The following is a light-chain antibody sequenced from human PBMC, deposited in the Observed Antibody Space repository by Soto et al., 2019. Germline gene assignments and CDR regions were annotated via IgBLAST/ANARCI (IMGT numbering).Light chain of an antibody. V-gene: IGKV1-27*01. Sequence: DIQMTQSPSSLSATVGDRVTITCRASQDISNYLAWYQQKPGKVPKLLIYAASTLQPGVPSRFSGSGSGTDFTLTISSLQPEDVATYYCQKYNGAPPETFGPGTKVAIK. CDR2: AAS. J-gene: IGKJ3*01. CDR3: QKYNGAPPET. CDR1: QDISNY.